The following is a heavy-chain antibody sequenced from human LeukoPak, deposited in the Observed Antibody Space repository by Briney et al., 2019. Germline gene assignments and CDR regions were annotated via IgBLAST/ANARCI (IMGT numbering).Heavy chain of an antibody. J-gene: IGHJ6*02. Sequence: SETLSLTCTVSGGSISSYYWSWIRQPPGKGLEWIGYIYYSGSTNYNPSLKSRVTISVDTSKNQFSLKLSSVTAADTAVYYCARHVYDGDYGYGMDVWGQGTTVTVSS. D-gene: IGHD4-17*01. CDR2: IYYSGST. CDR3: ARHVYDGDYGYGMDV. V-gene: IGHV4-59*08. CDR1: GGSISSYY.